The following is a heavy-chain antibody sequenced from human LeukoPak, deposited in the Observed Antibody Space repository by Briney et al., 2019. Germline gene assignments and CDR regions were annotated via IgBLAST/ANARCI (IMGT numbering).Heavy chain of an antibody. CDR1: GFTFSSYE. V-gene: IGHV3-48*03. D-gene: IGHD6-13*01. CDR3: AREKSSSSWYDY. J-gene: IGHJ4*02. Sequence: GGSLRLSCAASGFTFSSYEMNWVRQAPGKGLEWVSYISSSGSTIYYADSVKGRFTISRDNAKNSLYLQMNSLRAEDTAVYYCAREKSSSSWYDYWGQGSLVTVSS. CDR2: ISSSGSTI.